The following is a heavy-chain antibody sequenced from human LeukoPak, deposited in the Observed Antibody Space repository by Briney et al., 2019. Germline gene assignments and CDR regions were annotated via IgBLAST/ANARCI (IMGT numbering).Heavy chain of an antibody. J-gene: IGHJ5*02. CDR2: IYSSGST. D-gene: IGHD6-13*01. V-gene: IGHV4-30-4*01. CDR1: GDSFSGGDFY. CDR3: ARDGSAGNNWFDP. Sequence: PSGTLSLTCTVSGDSFSGGDFYWSWIRQPPGKGLEWIGYIYSSGSTHYNPSLKSRVTISVDTSKNQFSLKLGSVTAADTAVYYCARDGSAGNNWFDPWGQGTLVTVSS.